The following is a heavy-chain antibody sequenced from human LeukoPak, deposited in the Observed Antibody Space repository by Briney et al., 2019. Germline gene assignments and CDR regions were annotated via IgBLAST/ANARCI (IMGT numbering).Heavy chain of an antibody. Sequence: GGSLRLSCAASGFTFSSYAMSWVPQAPGKGLEWVSAYSCSGGSTYYADSVKGRLTISRDNSKSTMYLQMNSLRAEDTAVYYCARDYGDIVATILGSYYYYYYMDVWGKGTTVTVSS. D-gene: IGHD5-12*01. J-gene: IGHJ6*03. CDR1: GFTFSSYA. CDR2: YSCSGGST. CDR3: ARDYGDIVATILGSYYYYYYMDV. V-gene: IGHV3-23*01.